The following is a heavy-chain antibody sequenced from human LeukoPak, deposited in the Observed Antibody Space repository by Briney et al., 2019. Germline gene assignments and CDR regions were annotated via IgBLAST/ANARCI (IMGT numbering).Heavy chain of an antibody. CDR2: ISGGGDNT. V-gene: IGHV3-23*01. CDR1: GFTFNSYA. Sequence: GGSLRLSCAASGFTFNSYAMSWVRQASGKGLEWVSGISGGGDNTYYADSVKGRFTISRDTSKNMVYLEMNSLRAEDTAVYYCAKVGPGAARDYWGQGTLVTASS. J-gene: IGHJ4*02. D-gene: IGHD2-15*01. CDR3: AKVGPGAARDY.